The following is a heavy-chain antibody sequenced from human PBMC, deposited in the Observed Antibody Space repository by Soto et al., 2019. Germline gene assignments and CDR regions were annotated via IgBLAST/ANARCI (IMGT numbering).Heavy chain of an antibody. CDR2: MNPNSGNT. V-gene: IGHV1-8*01. Sequence: QVQLVQSGAEVKKPGASVKVSCKASGYTFTSYDINWVRQATGQGLEWMGWMNPNSGNTGYAQKFQGRVTMTRNTSTSKAYMALSSLISEDTAVYYCARERTGTTSMDVWGQGTTVTVSS. CDR1: GYTFTSYD. CDR3: ARERTGTTSMDV. D-gene: IGHD1-1*01. J-gene: IGHJ6*02.